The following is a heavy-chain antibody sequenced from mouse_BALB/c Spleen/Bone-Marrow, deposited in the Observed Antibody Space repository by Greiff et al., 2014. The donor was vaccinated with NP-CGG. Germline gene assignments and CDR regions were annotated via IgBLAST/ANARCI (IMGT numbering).Heavy chain of an antibody. V-gene: IGHV1-67*01. CDR2: ISTYSGNT. CDR3: ARRGYDAGWFAY. Sequence: QVHVKQSGPELVRPGVSVKISRKGSGYTFTDYAMHWVKQSHAKSLEWIGVISTYSGNTNYNQRFKGKASMTVDRSSSTAYMELARLTSEDSAIYYCARRGYDAGWFAYWGQGTLVTVSA. D-gene: IGHD2-2*01. CDR1: GYTFTDYA. J-gene: IGHJ3*01.